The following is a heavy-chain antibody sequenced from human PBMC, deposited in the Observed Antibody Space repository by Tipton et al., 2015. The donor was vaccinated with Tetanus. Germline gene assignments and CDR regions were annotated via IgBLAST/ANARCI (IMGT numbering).Heavy chain of an antibody. CDR3: ARERGNRANAFDM. CDR1: GGSFHSLS. Sequence: QLVQSGAEVKRPGSSMRVSCKASGGSFHSLSINWVRQAPGQGLEWMGGIIPVFGAGNYAQKFKGRLFLTKDTSTSTVSMELNSLRSEDTAFYYCARERGNRANAFDMWGQGTMVSVSS. D-gene: IGHD2/OR15-2a*01. J-gene: IGHJ3*02. V-gene: IGHV1-69*06. CDR2: IIPVFGAG.